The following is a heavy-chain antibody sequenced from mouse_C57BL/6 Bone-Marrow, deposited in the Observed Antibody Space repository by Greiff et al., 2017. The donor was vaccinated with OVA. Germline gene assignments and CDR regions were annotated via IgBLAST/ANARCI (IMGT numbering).Heavy chain of an antibody. V-gene: IGHV1-64*01. CDR2: IHPNSGST. CDR1: GYTFTSYW. J-gene: IGHJ2*01. Sequence: VQLQQPGAELVKPGASVKLSCKASGYTFTSYWMHWVKQRPGQGLEWIGMIHPNSGSTNYNEKFKSKATLTVDKSSSTAYMQLSSLTSEDSAVYYCARSALVTGKKGYWGQGTTLTVSS. D-gene: IGHD4-1*01. CDR3: ARSALVTGKKGY.